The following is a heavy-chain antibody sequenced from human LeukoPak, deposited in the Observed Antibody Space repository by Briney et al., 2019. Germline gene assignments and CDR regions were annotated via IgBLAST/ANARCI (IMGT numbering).Heavy chain of an antibody. CDR1: GGTFSSYA. D-gene: IGHD6-19*01. Sequence: ASVKVSCKASGGTFSSYAISWVRQAPGQGLEWMGGIIPIFGTANYAQKLQGRVTMTTDTSTSTAYMELRSLRSDDTAVYYCARDSISGWPFFDYWGQGTLVTVSS. V-gene: IGHV1-69*05. J-gene: IGHJ4*02. CDR2: IIPIFGTA. CDR3: ARDSISGWPFFDY.